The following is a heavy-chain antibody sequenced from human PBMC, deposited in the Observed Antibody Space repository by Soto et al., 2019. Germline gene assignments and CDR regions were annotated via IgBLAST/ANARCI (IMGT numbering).Heavy chain of an antibody. D-gene: IGHD1-26*01. CDR2: MSSSSDYI. J-gene: IGHJ4*02. V-gene: IGHV3-11*05. CDR3: ARGGQRGSSKGTLVNY. Sequence: QVQLVESGGGLVEPGGSLRLSCAASGFTFSDYYMSWIRQAPGKGLEWVAYMSSSSDYINYGVSVKGRFTISRDNARNSLFLQMNSLRAEDTAVYYCARGGQRGSSKGTLVNYWGQGTLVTVSS. CDR1: GFTFSDYY.